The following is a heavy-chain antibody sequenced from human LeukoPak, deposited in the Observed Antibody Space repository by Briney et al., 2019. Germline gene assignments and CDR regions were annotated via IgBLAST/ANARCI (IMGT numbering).Heavy chain of an antibody. CDR3: ARARDIAAAGTSSWDFDY. Sequence: GASVKVSCKASGYTFTSYGISWVRQAPGQGLEWMGRTIPILGIANYAQKSQGRVTITADKSTSTAYMELSSLRSEDTAVYYCARARDIAAAGTSSWDFDYWGQGTLVTVSS. CDR2: TIPILGIA. J-gene: IGHJ4*02. V-gene: IGHV1-69*04. D-gene: IGHD6-13*01. CDR1: GYTFTSYG.